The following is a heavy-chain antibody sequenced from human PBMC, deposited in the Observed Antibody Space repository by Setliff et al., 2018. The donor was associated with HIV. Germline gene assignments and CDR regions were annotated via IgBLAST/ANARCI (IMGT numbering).Heavy chain of an antibody. V-gene: IGHV4-39*07. J-gene: IGHJ4*02. Sequence: PSETLSLTCTVSGGSISSSSYYWGWIRQPPGKGLEWIGIIYHSGSTYYNPSLKSRVTISVDTSKNQFSLKLSSVTAADTAVYYCARGDFRAVYDSSGFPFDYWGQGTLVTVSS. CDR1: GGSISSSSYY. D-gene: IGHD3-22*01. CDR3: ARGDFRAVYDSSGFPFDY. CDR2: IYHSGST.